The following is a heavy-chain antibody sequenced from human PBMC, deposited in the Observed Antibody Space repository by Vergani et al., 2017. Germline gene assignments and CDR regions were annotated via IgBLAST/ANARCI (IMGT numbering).Heavy chain of an antibody. D-gene: IGHD3-16*01. CDR3: ARGDQLDVPYYYRHMDV. V-gene: IGHV3-74*01. J-gene: IGHJ6*03. Sequence: EVQLVESGGGLVQPGGSLRLSCAASGFTFSSYWMHWVRQAPGKGLVWVSRINSDGSSTSYAESVEGRFTISRDNARNSLYLQMNSLRAEDTAVYYCARGDQLDVPYYYRHMDVWGKGTTVTVSS. CDR2: INSDGSST. CDR1: GFTFSSYW.